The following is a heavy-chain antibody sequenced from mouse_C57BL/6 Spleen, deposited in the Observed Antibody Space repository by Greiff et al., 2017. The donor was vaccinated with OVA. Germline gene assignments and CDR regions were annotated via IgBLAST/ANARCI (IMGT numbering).Heavy chain of an antibody. CDR2: INPSSGYT. V-gene: IGHV1-4*01. D-gene: IGHD2-10*02. CDR3: ATGYGNYDYFDY. J-gene: IGHJ2*01. CDR1: GYTFTSYT. Sequence: QVQLKQSGAELARPGASVKMSCKASGYTFTSYTMHWVKQRPGQGLEWIGYINPSSGYTKYNQKFKDKATLTADKSSSTAYMQLSSLTSEDSAVYYCATGYGNYDYFDYWGQGTTLTVSS.